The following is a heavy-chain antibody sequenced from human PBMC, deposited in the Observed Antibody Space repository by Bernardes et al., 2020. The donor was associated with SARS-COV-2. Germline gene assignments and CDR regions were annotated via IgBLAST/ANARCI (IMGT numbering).Heavy chain of an antibody. CDR1: GGTFSSYA. CDR2: IIPILDIA. CDR3: ATSRDYQLRDWRYYGMDV. J-gene: IGHJ6*02. Sequence: SVKVSCKASGGTFSSYAISWVRQARGQGLEWMGRIIPILDIANYAQKLQGRVTITADKSTSTTYMELSSLRYEDTAVYYCATSRDYQLRDWRYYGMDVWGQGTTVTVSS. D-gene: IGHD2-2*01. V-gene: IGHV1-69*04.